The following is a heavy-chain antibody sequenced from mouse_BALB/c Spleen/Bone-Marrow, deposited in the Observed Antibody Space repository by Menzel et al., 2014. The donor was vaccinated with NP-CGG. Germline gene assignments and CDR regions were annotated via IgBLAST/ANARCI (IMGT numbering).Heavy chain of an antibody. D-gene: IGHD2-1*01. V-gene: IGHV1-7*01. CDR2: INPSTGYT. J-gene: IGHJ2*01. Sequence: QVQLQQSGAELAKPGASVKMSCKASGYTFTNYWMHWVKQRPGQGLEWIGYINPSTGYTEYNQKFKDKATLTADKSPSTAYMQLSSLTSEDSAVYYCARGKGNYDWGQGTTLTVSS. CDR1: GYTFTNYW. CDR3: ARGKGNYD.